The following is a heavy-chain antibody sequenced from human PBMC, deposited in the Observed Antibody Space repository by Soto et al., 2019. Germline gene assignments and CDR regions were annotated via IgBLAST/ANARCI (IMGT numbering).Heavy chain of an antibody. CDR1: GYTLTELS. CDR3: ATDPEYSSSAGAFDI. J-gene: IGHJ3*02. CDR2: FDPEDGET. V-gene: IGHV1-24*01. Sequence: ASVKVSCKVSGYTLTELSMHWVRQAPGEGLEWMGGFDPEDGETIYAQKFQGRVTMTEDTSTDTAYMELSSLRSEDTAVYYCATDPEYSSSAGAFDIWGQGTMVTVSS. D-gene: IGHD6-6*01.